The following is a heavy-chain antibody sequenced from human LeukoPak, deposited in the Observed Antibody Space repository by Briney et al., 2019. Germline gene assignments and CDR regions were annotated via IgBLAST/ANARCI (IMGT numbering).Heavy chain of an antibody. D-gene: IGHD3-10*01. J-gene: IGHJ4*02. Sequence: GGSLRLSCAASGFTFSSYSMTWVRQAPGKGLEWVSYISSSSSTIYYADSVKGRFTISRDNSKNTLYLQMNSLRAEDTAVYYCAKRSSRITMVRGAPIDYWGQGTLVTVSS. CDR3: AKRSSRITMVRGAPIDY. V-gene: IGHV3-48*01. CDR2: ISSSSSTI. CDR1: GFTFSSYS.